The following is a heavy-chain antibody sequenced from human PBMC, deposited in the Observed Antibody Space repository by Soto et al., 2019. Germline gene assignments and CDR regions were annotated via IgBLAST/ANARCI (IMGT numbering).Heavy chain of an antibody. V-gene: IGHV3-48*01. Sequence: EVQLVESGGGLVQPGGSLRLSCAASGFTFSSYSMNWVRQAPGKGLEWVSYISSSSSTIYYADSVKGRFTISRDNAKNSLYLQMNSLRAEDTAVYYCARAENRFGELFPDYWGQGTLVTVSS. D-gene: IGHD3-10*01. CDR1: GFTFSSYS. CDR3: ARAENRFGELFPDY. J-gene: IGHJ4*02. CDR2: ISSSSSTI.